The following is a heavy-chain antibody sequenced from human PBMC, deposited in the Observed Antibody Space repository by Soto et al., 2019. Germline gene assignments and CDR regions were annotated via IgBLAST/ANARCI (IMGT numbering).Heavy chain of an antibody. CDR2: IYWDDDK. J-gene: IGHJ5*02. CDR3: AHSLYDYVWGTNWFDP. Sequence: GPTLVNPTQTLTLTYTFSGFSLSTSGEGVGWIRQPPGKALEWLALIYWDDDKRYSPSLKSRLTITKDTSKNQVVLTVTNMDPVDTATYYCAHSLYDYVWGTNWFDPWGQGTLVTVSS. V-gene: IGHV2-5*02. CDR1: GFSLSTSGEG. D-gene: IGHD3-16*01.